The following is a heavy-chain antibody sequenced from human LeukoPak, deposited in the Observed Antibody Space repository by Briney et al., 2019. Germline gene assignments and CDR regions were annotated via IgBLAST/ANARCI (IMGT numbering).Heavy chain of an antibody. D-gene: IGHD5-12*01. V-gene: IGHV3-23*01. CDR3: ARGSGARRYSGYGSYYYYYYMDV. CDR1: GFTLSSYA. CDR2: ISGSGGST. Sequence: PGGSLRLSCAASGFTLSSYAMSWVRQAPGKGLEWVAAISGSGGSTYYADSVKGRFTISRDNSKNTLFLHKNSLRAEDTAVYYCARGSGARRYSGYGSYYYYYYMDVWGKGTTVTVSS. J-gene: IGHJ6*03.